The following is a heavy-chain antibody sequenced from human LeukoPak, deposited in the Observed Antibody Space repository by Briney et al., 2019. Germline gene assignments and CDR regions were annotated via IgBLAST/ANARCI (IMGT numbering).Heavy chain of an antibody. CDR2: INSDGSST. D-gene: IGHD6-19*01. J-gene: IGHJ6*03. CDR3: ARETSSGYYYYYYMDV. Sequence: GGSLRLSCAASGFTFSSYSMNWVRQAPGKGLVWVSRINSDGSSTSYADSVKGRFTISRDNAKNTLYLQMNSLRAEDTAVYYCARETSSGYYYYYYMDVWGKGTTVTVSS. V-gene: IGHV3-74*01. CDR1: GFTFSSYS.